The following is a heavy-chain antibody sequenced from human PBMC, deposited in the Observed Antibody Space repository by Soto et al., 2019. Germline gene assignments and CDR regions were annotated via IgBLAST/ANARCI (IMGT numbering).Heavy chain of an antibody. V-gene: IGHV4-59*01. Sequence: LSLTCTVSGGSMNTYYWSWIRQPPGKGLEWIGYTYHSGITNYNPSLKSRVNILVDTSKNQFSLTVTSVTAVDTAVYYCARGSTRFDPWGQGTLVTVSS. CDR3: ARGSTRFDP. D-gene: IGHD2-2*01. CDR2: TYHSGIT. CDR1: GGSMNTYY. J-gene: IGHJ5*02.